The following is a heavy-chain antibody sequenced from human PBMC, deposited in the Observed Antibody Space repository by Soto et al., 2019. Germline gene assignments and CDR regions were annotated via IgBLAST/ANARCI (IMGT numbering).Heavy chain of an antibody. Sequence: EVQLLESGGGLVQPGGSLRLSCVASGFSFSSYAMGWVRQAPGKGLEWVSVISSSDGSTYYADSVKGRFTISRDNSKNTLYLQMSSLRAEDSAVYFCARGSRDSYPGSRIFDLWGRGTRVTVSS. CDR2: ISSSDGST. J-gene: IGHJ4*02. V-gene: IGHV3-23*01. CDR1: GFSFSSYA. D-gene: IGHD3-10*01. CDR3: ARGSRDSYPGSRIFDL.